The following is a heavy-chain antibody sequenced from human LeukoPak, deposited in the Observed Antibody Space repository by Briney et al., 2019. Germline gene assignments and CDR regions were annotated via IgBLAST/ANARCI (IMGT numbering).Heavy chain of an antibody. Sequence: SETLSLTCTVPGGSISSYYWSWIRQPPGRGLEWIGYIYYSGSTNYNPSLKSRVTISVDTSKNQFSLKLSSVTAADTAVYYCARLPKYYDYVWGSYLFDYWGQGTLVTVSS. D-gene: IGHD3-16*01. CDR2: IYYSGST. CDR1: GGSISSYY. CDR3: ARLPKYYDYVWGSYLFDY. V-gene: IGHV4-59*01. J-gene: IGHJ4*02.